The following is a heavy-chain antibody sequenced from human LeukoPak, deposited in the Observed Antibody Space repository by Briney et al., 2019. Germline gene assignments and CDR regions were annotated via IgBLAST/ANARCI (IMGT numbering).Heavy chain of an antibody. D-gene: IGHD2-21*02. CDR1: GYTFTSYY. CDR2: INPNSGGT. Sequence: ASVKVSCKASGYTFTSYYMHWVRQAPGQGLEWMGRINPNSGGTNYAQKFQGRVTMTRDTSISTAYMGLSRLRSDDTAVYYCARNSGIYCGGDCYNNWFDPWGQGTLVTVSS. J-gene: IGHJ5*02. V-gene: IGHV1-2*06. CDR3: ARNSGIYCGGDCYNNWFDP.